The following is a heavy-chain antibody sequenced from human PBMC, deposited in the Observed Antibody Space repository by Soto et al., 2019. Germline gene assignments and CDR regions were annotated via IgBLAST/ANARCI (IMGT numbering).Heavy chain of an antibody. V-gene: IGHV2-5*02. D-gene: IGHD1-26*01. J-gene: IGHJ4*02. CDR2: IYWDDSK. CDR1: GFSLTTDRVG. CDR3: AHAYGGRSLY. Sequence: QITLKESGPTLVKPTQTLTLTCTFSGFSLTTDRVGVGWIRQPPGEALEWLAVIYWDDSKTYRPSLESRLTLTKDTSKNQVALTTTNMDSLDTATYYCAHAYGGRSLYWGQGTLVTVSS.